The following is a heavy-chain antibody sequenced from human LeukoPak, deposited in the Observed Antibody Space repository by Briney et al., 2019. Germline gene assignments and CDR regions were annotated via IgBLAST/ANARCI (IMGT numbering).Heavy chain of an antibody. Sequence: SETLSLTCTVSGGSISSGSLYWSWIRQPAGKGLEWIGRIYTSGSTNCNPSLESRVTISVDTSKNQFSLKLSSVTAADTAVYYCARDTSDFWSGYFDYWGQGTLVTVSS. D-gene: IGHD3-3*01. V-gene: IGHV4-61*02. CDR2: IYTSGST. CDR1: GGSISSGSLY. J-gene: IGHJ4*02. CDR3: ARDTSDFWSGYFDY.